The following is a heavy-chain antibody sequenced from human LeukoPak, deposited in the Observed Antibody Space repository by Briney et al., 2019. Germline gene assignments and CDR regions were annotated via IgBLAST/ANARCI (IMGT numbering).Heavy chain of an antibody. CDR3: AITRSSWYVLFDY. D-gene: IGHD6-13*01. J-gene: IGHJ4*02. V-gene: IGHV4-34*01. Sequence: PSETLSLTCAVYGGSFSGYYWSWIRQPPGKGLEWIGEINHSGSTNYNPSLKSRVTISVDTSKNQFSLKLSSVTAADTAVYYCAITRSSWYVLFDYWGQGTLVTVSS. CDR2: INHSGST. CDR1: GGSFSGYY.